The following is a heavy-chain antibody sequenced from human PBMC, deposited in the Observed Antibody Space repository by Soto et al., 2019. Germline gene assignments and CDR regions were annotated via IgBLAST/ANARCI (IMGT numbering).Heavy chain of an antibody. CDR2: INPNSGGT. V-gene: IGHV1-2*02. J-gene: IGHJ6*02. D-gene: IGHD3-9*01. CDR1: GYTFTGYY. Sequence: ASVKVSCKASGYTFTGYYMHWVRQAPGQGLEWMGWINPNSGGTNYAQKFQGRVTMTRDTSISTAYMELSRLRSDDTAVYYCARGSSLRYFDWSSLYGMDVWGQGTTVNVSS. CDR3: ARGSSLRYFDWSSLYGMDV.